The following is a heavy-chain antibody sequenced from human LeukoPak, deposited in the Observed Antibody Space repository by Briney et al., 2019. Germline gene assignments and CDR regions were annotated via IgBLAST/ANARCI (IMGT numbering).Heavy chain of an antibody. CDR1: GGSISSYY. V-gene: IGHV4-59*08. CDR3: ARHWSAYSSSWYNWFDP. D-gene: IGHD6-13*01. CDR2: IYYSGST. J-gene: IGHJ5*02. Sequence: SQTLSLTCTVSGGSISSYYWSWIRQPPGKGLEWIGYIYYSGSTNYNPSLKSRVTISVDTSKNQFSLKLSSVTAADTAVYYCARHWSAYSSSWYNWFDPWGQGTLVTVSS.